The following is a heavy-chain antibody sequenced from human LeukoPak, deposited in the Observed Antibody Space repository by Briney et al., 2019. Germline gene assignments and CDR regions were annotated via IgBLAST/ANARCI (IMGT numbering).Heavy chain of an antibody. J-gene: IGHJ4*02. Sequence: ASVKVSCKASGYTFTGYYMHWVRQAPGQGLEWMGWINPNSGGTNYAQKFQGKVTMTRDTSISTAYMELSRLRSDDTAVYYCARYLAPNGGGMAYDYWGQGTLVTVSS. CDR1: GYTFTGYY. CDR3: ARYLAPNGGGMAYDY. CDR2: INPNSGGT. D-gene: IGHD7-27*01. V-gene: IGHV1-2*02.